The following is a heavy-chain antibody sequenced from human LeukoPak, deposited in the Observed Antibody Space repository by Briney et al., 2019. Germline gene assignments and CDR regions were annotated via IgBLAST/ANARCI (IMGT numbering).Heavy chain of an antibody. V-gene: IGHV3-23*01. CDR1: GFTFYTYA. Sequence: GGSLRLSCAASGFTFYTYAMSWVRQAPGKGLEWVSTLSGSGDSTYYADPVKGRFTISRDNSKSTLYLQMNSLRAEDTAVYYCAKDRFDGSGYYPDAFDIWGQGTMVTASS. CDR3: AKDRFDGSGYYPDAFDI. D-gene: IGHD3-22*01. J-gene: IGHJ3*02. CDR2: LSGSGDST.